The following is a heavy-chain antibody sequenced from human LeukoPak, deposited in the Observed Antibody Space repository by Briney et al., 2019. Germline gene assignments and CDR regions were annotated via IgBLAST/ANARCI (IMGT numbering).Heavy chain of an antibody. CDR2: INTGNGNT. J-gene: IGHJ4*02. CDR1: GYTFTSYA. CDR3: ARNTETAIPLPYYFDY. Sequence: ASVKVSFTASGYTFTSYAMHWVRQAPGQRLECMGWINTGNGNTKYSQKFQGRVTITRDTSASTAYMDLSSLRSEDTAVYYCARNTETAIPLPYYFDYWGQGTLVTVSS. D-gene: IGHD2-21*02. V-gene: IGHV1-3*04.